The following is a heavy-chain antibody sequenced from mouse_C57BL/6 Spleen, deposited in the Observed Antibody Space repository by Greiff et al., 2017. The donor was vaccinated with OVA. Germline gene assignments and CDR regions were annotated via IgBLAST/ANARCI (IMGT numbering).Heavy chain of an antibody. Sequence: QVQLQQSGAELVMPGASVKLSCKASGYTFTSYWMHWVKQRPGQGLEWIGEIDPSDSYTNYNQKFKGKSTLTVDKSSSTAYMQLSSLTSEDSAVYYCARSAFITTVVATGYFDYWGQGTTLTVSS. J-gene: IGHJ2*01. CDR2: IDPSDSYT. V-gene: IGHV1-69*01. D-gene: IGHD1-1*01. CDR1: GYTFTSYW. CDR3: ARSAFITTVVATGYFDY.